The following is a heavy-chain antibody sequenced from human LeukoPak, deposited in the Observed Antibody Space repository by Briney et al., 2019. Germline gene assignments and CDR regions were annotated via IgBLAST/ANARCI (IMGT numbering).Heavy chain of an antibody. CDR1: GFTFSSYA. J-gene: IGHJ4*02. V-gene: IGHV3-23*01. Sequence: GGSLRLSCAASGFTFSSYAMSWVRQAPGKGLEWVSAISGSGGSTYYADSVKGRFTISRDNSKNTLYLQMNSLRAEDTAVYCCAKAETLLWFGELFYWGQGTLVTVSS. D-gene: IGHD3-10*01. CDR2: ISGSGGST. CDR3: AKAETLLWFGELFY.